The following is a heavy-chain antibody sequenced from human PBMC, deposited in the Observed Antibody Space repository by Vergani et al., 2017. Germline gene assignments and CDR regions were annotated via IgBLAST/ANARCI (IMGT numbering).Heavy chain of an antibody. V-gene: IGHV4-59*01. CDR3: ARDRSAYYYHSSGYYDY. CDR1: GGSISNYY. CDR2: IYYSGST. D-gene: IGHD3-22*01. Sequence: QVQLQESGPGLVKPSETLSLTCTVSGGSISNYYWRWIRQPPGKGLEWIGYIYYSGSTNYNPSLKSRVTISVDTSKNQFSLKVSSVTAADTAVYYCARDRSAYYYHSSGYYDYWGQGTLVTVSS. J-gene: IGHJ4*02.